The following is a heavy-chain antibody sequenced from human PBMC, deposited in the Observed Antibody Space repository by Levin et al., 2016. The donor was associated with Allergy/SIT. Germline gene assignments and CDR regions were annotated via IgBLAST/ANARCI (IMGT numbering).Heavy chain of an antibody. Sequence: GGSLRLSCAASGFTVSSNYMSWVRQAPGKGLEWVSVIYSGGSTYYADSVKGRFTISRDNSKNTLYLQMNSLRAEDTAVYYCASSEWELRGDYWGQGTLVTVSS. CDR3: ASSEWELRGDY. V-gene: IGHV3-53*01. CDR1: GFTVSSNY. CDR2: IYSGGST. D-gene: IGHD1-26*01. J-gene: IGHJ4*02.